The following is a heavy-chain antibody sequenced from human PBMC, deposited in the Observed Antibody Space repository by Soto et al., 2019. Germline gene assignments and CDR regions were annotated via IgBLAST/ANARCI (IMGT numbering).Heavy chain of an antibody. CDR2: IRSKAYGGTT. D-gene: IGHD6-19*01. CDR3: TVGGQWLKQDY. J-gene: IGHJ4*02. Sequence: HPGGSLRLSCAASGFTFGDYAMSWVRQAPGKGLEWVGFIRSKAYGGTTEYAASVKGRFTISRDDSKSIAYLQMNSLKTEDTAVYYCTVGGQWLKQDYWGQGTLVT. V-gene: IGHV3-49*04. CDR1: GFTFGDYA.